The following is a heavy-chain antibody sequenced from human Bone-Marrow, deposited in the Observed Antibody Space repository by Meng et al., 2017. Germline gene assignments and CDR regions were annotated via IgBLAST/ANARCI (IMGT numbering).Heavy chain of an antibody. Sequence: VQLGAAGGGLVKPGGSLRLSCAASGFTFSDYYMSWVRQAPGKGLEWVGRIKRNSDGGTIDYAAPVKGRFTISRDDSKNTLYLQMDSLITEDTAVYFCATGAAAADHWGQGTLVTVSS. V-gene: IGHV3-15*01. CDR1: GFTFSDYY. J-gene: IGHJ4*02. CDR2: IKRNSDGGTI. CDR3: ATGAAAADH. D-gene: IGHD6-13*01.